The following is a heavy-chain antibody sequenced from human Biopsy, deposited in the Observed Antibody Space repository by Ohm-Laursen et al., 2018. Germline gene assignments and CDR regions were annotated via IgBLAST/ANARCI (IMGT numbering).Heavy chain of an antibody. CDR1: GGSISNNNYY. Sequence: SQTLSLTCTVSGGSISNNNYYWSWIRQPPGKGLEWIGYIYFTGSTNYNPSLKSRVTISVDTSKNQFSLRLSSVTAADTAVYYCARDSGGMATILDAFDLWGQGTMVTVSP. J-gene: IGHJ3*01. CDR2: IYFTGST. CDR3: ARDSGGMATILDAFDL. D-gene: IGHD5-24*01. V-gene: IGHV4-61*01.